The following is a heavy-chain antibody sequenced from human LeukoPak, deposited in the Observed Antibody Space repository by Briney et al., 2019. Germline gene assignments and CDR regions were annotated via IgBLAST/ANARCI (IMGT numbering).Heavy chain of an antibody. Sequence: XXWXRXXXXXXXXXXXEINHSGSTNYNPSLKSRVTISVDTSKNQFSLKLSSVTAADTAVYYCARVGGLYDSSGYSDYWGQGTLVTVSS. V-gene: IGHV4-34*01. J-gene: IGHJ4*02. D-gene: IGHD3-22*01. CDR3: ARVGGLYDSSGYSDY. CDR2: INHSGST.